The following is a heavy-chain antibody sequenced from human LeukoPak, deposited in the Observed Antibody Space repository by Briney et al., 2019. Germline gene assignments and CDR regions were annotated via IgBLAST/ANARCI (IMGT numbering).Heavy chain of an antibody. CDR3: ARVPSYGSGSYVFDY. CDR2: IYYSGST. D-gene: IGHD3-10*01. CDR1: GGSISSYY. J-gene: IGHJ4*02. Sequence: PSETLSLTCTVSGGSISSYYWSWIRQPPGKGLEWIGYIYYSGSTNYNPSLKSRVTISVDTSKNQFSLKLSSVTAADTAVYYCARVPSYGSGSYVFDYWGQGTLVTVSS. V-gene: IGHV4-59*01.